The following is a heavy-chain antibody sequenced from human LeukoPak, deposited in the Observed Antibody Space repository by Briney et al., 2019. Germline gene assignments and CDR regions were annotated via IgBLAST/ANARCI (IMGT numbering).Heavy chain of an antibody. J-gene: IGHJ4*02. CDR3: AMPHELGPGYYFDY. D-gene: IGHD1-7*01. CDR1: GFTFSSYA. Sequence: PGGSLRLSCAASGFTFSSYAMSWVRQAPGKGLEWVSAISGSGGSTYYADSVKGRFTISRDNSKNTLYLQMNSLRAEDTAVYYCAMPHELGPGYYFDYWGQGTLVTVSS. V-gene: IGHV3-23*01. CDR2: ISGSGGST.